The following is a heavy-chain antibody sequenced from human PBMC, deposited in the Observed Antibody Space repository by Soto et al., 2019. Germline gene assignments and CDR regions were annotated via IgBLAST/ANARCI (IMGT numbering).Heavy chain of an antibody. CDR1: GYTFTSYA. V-gene: IGHV1-3*01. Sequence: QVQLVQSGAEVKKPGASVKVSCKASGYTFTSYAMHWVRQAPGQRLEWMGWINAGNGNTKYSQKFQGRVTITRDTFASTANIELSSLRSEDTAVYSCAREYWDLYISSWYLAFDIWGQGTMVTVSS. CDR3: AREYWDLYISSWYLAFDI. J-gene: IGHJ3*02. CDR2: INAGNGNT. D-gene: IGHD6-13*01.